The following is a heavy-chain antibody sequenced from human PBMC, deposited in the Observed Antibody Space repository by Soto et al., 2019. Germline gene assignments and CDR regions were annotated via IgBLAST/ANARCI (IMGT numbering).Heavy chain of an antibody. CDR2: ISGYNGNT. Sequence: QVQLVQSGAEVKKPGASVKVSCKASGYTFTIYGISWVRQAPGQGLEWMGWISGYNGNTDYAQNLQDRGTLTTDATTSSVYMELRSLRSDDTAVYYCARVDYYDSSGYSGYWGQGTLITVSS. J-gene: IGHJ4*02. CDR1: GYTFTIYG. CDR3: ARVDYYDSSGYSGY. V-gene: IGHV1-18*04. D-gene: IGHD3-22*01.